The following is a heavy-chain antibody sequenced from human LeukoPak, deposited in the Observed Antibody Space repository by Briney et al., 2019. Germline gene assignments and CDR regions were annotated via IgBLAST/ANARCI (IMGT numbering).Heavy chain of an antibody. D-gene: IGHD3-22*01. CDR2: INHSGST. Sequence: SETLSLTCAVYGGSFSGYYWSWIRQPPGKGLEWIGEINHSGSTNYNPSPKSRVSISVDTSKNQFSLKLSSVTAADTAVYYCASLYDNSGYDSNWFDPWGQGTLVTVSS. J-gene: IGHJ5*02. CDR3: ASLYDNSGYDSNWFDP. CDR1: GGSFSGYY. V-gene: IGHV4-34*01.